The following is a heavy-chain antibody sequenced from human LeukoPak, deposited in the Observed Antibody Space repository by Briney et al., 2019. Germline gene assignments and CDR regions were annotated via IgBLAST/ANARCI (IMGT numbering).Heavy chain of an antibody. J-gene: IGHJ4*02. CDR3: AKDRLYYYDSRGYDDY. CDR1: GFTFTSYG. CDR2: VRYDGKIK. D-gene: IGHD3-22*01. V-gene: IGHV3-30*02. Sequence: PGGSLRLSCTASGFTFTSYGMHWVRQAPGKGLEWVAFVRYDGKIKYYADSVKGRFTVSRDNSKNTLYLQMNNLRAEDTAVYYCAKDRLYYYDSRGYDDYWGQGTLVPVSS.